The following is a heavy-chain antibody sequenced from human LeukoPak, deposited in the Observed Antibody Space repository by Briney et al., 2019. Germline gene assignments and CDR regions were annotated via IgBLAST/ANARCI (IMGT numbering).Heavy chain of an antibody. Sequence: PGGSLRLSCAASGFTFSSYEMNWVRQAPGKGLEWVANIKQDGSDKKFVDSVKGRFTISRDNPKNSLFLQMNSLRVEDTAVYYCVRGGRGERPNYWGQGTLVTVSS. CDR3: VRGGRGERPNY. D-gene: IGHD3-16*01. CDR2: IKQDGSDK. V-gene: IGHV3-7*01. J-gene: IGHJ4*02. CDR1: GFTFSSYE.